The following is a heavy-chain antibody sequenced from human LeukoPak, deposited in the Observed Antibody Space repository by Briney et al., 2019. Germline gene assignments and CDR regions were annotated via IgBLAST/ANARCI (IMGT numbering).Heavy chain of an antibody. CDR1: GFTISSYE. D-gene: IGHD2-2*01. CDR3: ARDFGDIVVVPAAPNYYYYGMDV. CDR2: ISSSGSTI. V-gene: IGHV3-48*03. Sequence: GGSLRLSCAASGFTISSYEMNWVRQAPGKGLEWVSYISSSGSTIYYADSVKGRFTISRDNAKNSLYLQMNSLRAEDTAVYYCARDFGDIVVVPAAPNYYYYGMDVWGQGTTVTVSS. J-gene: IGHJ6*02.